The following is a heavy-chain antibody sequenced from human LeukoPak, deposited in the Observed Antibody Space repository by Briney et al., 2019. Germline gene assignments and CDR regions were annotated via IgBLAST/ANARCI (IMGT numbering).Heavy chain of an antibody. Sequence: SETLSLTCSVSGGSVGGNTYYWGWIRQPPGKGLEWIGNIFYTGSTYYNPSLKSRVTISIDTSKTQFSLKLSSMTAADTAVYYCARDLKKTGGFDYWGQGTLVTVPS. CDR3: ARDLKKTGGFDY. J-gene: IGHJ4*02. V-gene: IGHV4-39*02. CDR2: IFYTGST. CDR1: GGSVGGNTYY. D-gene: IGHD7-27*01.